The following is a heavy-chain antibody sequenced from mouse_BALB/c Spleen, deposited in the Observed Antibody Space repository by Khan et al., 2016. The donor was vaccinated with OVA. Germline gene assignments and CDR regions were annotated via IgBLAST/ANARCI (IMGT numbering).Heavy chain of an antibody. CDR2: INTYTGEP. CDR1: GYTFTSFG. D-gene: IGHD1-1*01. CDR3: ARHPYVCCTMDY. J-gene: IGHJ4*01. Sequence: QIQLVQSGPELKKPGETVKISCKASGYTFTSFGMNWVQQAPGKGLEWMGWINTYTGEPTYADDFKGRFAFSLETSASTAYLQINNLKNEDTATXCCARHPYVCCTMDYWGQGTSVTVSS. V-gene: IGHV9-3-1*01.